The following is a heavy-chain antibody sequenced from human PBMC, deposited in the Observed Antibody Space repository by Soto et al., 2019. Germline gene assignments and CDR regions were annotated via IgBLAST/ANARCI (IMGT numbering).Heavy chain of an antibody. J-gene: IGHJ5*02. CDR1: WFSLSTSVIF. V-gene: IGHV2-70*01. Sequence: SGPTLVNPTQTLTLTCTFSWFSLSTSVIFVSLILQPPGKSLEWLALIDWDDDKYYSTSLNTMLTISKYTSKNQVLLTMTNMDXVDTAXXYXARTLGIAARPYNWFDPWGQGTMVTVSS. CDR3: ARTLGIAARPYNWFDP. CDR2: IDWDDDK. D-gene: IGHD6-6*01.